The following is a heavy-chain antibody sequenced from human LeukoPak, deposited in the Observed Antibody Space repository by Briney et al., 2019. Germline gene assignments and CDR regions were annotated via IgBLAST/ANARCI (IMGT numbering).Heavy chain of an antibody. J-gene: IGHJ4*02. CDR1: GFTFDTYP. D-gene: IGHD4/OR15-4a*01. V-gene: IGHV3-48*02. CDR3: ARVHGAYPFDY. CDR2: ISSNRDTI. Sequence: PGGSLRLSCAAAGFTFDTYPMNWVRQAPGRGLEWISYISSNRDTIYYAASVKGRFTISRDNARYSLYLQMNSLRDEDTAVYYCARVHGAYPFDYWGQGTLVTVSS.